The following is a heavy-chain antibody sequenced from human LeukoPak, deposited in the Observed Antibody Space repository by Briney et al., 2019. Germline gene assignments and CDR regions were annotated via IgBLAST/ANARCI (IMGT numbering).Heavy chain of an antibody. CDR3: TRERYCASSTCPGAFDL. Sequence: GGSLRLSCAASGLTFSYDWMSWVRQAPGKGLEWVGRIKSKSDGETTDYAAPVKGRFTISRDDSRDMLYLQMSSLRSDDTAIYYCTRERYCASSTCPGAFDLWGQGTVVTVSS. D-gene: IGHD2-2*01. CDR2: IKSKSDGETT. J-gene: IGHJ3*01. V-gene: IGHV3-15*01. CDR1: GLTFSYDW.